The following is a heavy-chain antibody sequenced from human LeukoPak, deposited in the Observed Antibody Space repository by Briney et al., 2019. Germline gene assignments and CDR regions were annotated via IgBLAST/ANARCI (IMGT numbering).Heavy chain of an antibody. D-gene: IGHD6-19*01. CDR3: ARDPGYSSGWYRYFDY. CDR2: ISYDGSNK. V-gene: IGHV3-30*03. Sequence: GRSLRLSCAASGFTFSSYGMHWVRQAPGKGLEWVAVISYDGSNKYYADSVKGRFTISRDNSKNTLYLQMNSLRAEDTAVYYCARDPGYSSGWYRYFDYWGQGTLVTVSS. CDR1: GFTFSSYG. J-gene: IGHJ4*02.